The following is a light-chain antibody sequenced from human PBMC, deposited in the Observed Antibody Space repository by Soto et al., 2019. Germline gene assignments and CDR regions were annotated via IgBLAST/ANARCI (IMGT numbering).Light chain of an antibody. CDR3: SSYAGRTVV. V-gene: IGLV2-8*01. J-gene: IGLJ2*01. CDR1: SSDVGGYNH. CDR2: EVS. Sequence: QSALTQPPSASGSPGQSVTISCTGTSSDVGGYNHVSWYQQHPGKAPKLMLYEVSKRPSGVPDRFSASKSGNTASLTVSGLQAEDEADYYCSSYAGRTVVFGGGTQLTVL.